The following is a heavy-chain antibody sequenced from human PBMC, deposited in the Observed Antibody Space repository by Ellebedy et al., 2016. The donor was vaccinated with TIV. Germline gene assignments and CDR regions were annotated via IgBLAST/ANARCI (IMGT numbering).Heavy chain of an antibody. V-gene: IGHV3-74*01. CDR2: ASSDGSGT. Sequence: GESLKISXAASGFTFHNYWMHWVRQVPGKGLMWVSRASSDGSGTDYAESVRGRFTISRDNAKNSLYLQMNSLRAEDTAVYYCAKEPPVRGYGMDVWGQGTTVTVSS. D-gene: IGHD1-1*01. CDR3: AKEPPVRGYGMDV. J-gene: IGHJ6*02. CDR1: GFTFHNYW.